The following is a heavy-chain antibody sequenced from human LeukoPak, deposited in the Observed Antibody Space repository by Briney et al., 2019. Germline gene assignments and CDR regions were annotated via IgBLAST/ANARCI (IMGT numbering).Heavy chain of an antibody. CDR1: GFTFSSCS. Sequence: PGGSLRLSCAASGFTFSSCSMNWVRQAPGKGLEWVSSIRFSTSYIFYADSVKGRFTVSRDNAKNSLYLQMNSLRAEDTAVYYCARGLTDYYYYYMDVWGQGSLVTVSS. D-gene: IGHD1-14*01. J-gene: IGHJ6*03. CDR3: ARGLTDYYYYYMDV. V-gene: IGHV3-21*01. CDR2: IRFSTSYI.